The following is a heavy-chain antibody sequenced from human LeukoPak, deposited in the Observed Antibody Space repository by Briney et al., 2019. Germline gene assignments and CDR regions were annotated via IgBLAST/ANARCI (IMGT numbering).Heavy chain of an antibody. CDR1: GFTVSSNY. J-gene: IGHJ3*02. D-gene: IGHD3-22*01. Sequence: GGSLRLSCAAAGFTVSSNYLSLGRQAPGKELEWVSVIYSGGSTYYADSLKGRFTISRDNSKNTLYLQMNSLRAEDTAVYYCARDRRYYYDSSDAFDIWGPGTMVTVSS. V-gene: IGHV3-53*01. CDR2: IYSGGST. CDR3: ARDRRYYYDSSDAFDI.